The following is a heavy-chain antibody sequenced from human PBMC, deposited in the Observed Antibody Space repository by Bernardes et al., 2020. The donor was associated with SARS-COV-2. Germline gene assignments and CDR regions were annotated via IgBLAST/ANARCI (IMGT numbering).Heavy chain of an antibody. CDR3: ATGFGYYGSGRPLY. CDR2: FDPEDGET. Sequence: ASVKVSCKVSGYTLTELSMHWVRQAPGKGLEWMGGFDPEDGETIYAQKFQGRVTMTEDTSTDTAYMELSSLRSEDTAVYDCATGFGYYGSGRPLYWGQGTLVTVSS. V-gene: IGHV1-24*01. CDR1: GYTLTELS. D-gene: IGHD3-10*01. J-gene: IGHJ4*02.